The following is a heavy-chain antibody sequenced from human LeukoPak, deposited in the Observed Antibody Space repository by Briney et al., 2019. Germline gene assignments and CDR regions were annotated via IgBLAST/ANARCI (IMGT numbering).Heavy chain of an antibody. J-gene: IGHJ4*02. Sequence: SESLSLTCAVYGGSFTGYSWSWIRQPPGKGLEWIGEINHSGSTNNNPSLKSRVTISVDTSKNQFSLKLSSVTAADTAVYYCCHGDAYFDYWGQGTLVTVSS. V-gene: IGHV4-34*01. CDR1: GGSFTGYS. D-gene: IGHD4-17*01. CDR3: CHGDAYFDY. CDR2: INHSGST.